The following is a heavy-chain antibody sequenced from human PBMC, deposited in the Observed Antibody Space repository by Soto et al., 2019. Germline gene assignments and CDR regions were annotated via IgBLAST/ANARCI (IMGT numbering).Heavy chain of an antibody. CDR3: ARDRPGFSFGY. Sequence: EVQLVESGGGLVKPGGSLRLSCAASGFSFSPYSMNWVRQAPGKGLEWVSSISSSSAYIYYADSVKGRFTISRDNAKNSLYLQMNSLRAEDTALYYCARDRPGFSFGYWGQGTLVTVSS. D-gene: IGHD2-15*01. CDR2: ISSSSAYI. V-gene: IGHV3-21*01. J-gene: IGHJ4*02. CDR1: GFSFSPYS.